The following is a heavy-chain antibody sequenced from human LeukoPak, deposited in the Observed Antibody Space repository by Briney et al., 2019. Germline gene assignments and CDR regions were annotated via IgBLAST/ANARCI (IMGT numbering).Heavy chain of an antibody. J-gene: IGHJ1*01. Sequence: ASVKVSCKVSGYTLTELSMHWVRQAPGKGLEWMGGFDPEDGETIYAQKFQGRVTITADKSTSTAYMELSSLRSEDTAVYYCARFPYFDWLLFPEYFQHWGQGTLVTVSS. CDR1: GYTLTELS. CDR3: ARFPYFDWLLFPEYFQH. CDR2: FDPEDGET. D-gene: IGHD3-9*01. V-gene: IGHV1-24*01.